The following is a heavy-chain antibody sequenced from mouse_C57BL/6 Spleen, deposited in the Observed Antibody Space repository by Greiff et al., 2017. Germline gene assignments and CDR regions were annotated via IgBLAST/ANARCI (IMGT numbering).Heavy chain of an antibody. V-gene: IGHV2-6-1*01. J-gene: IGHJ4*01. CDR2: IWSDGST. Sequence: VQRVESGPGLVAPSQSLSITCTVSGFSLTSYGVHWVRQPPGKGLEWLVVIWSDGSTTYNSALKSRLSISKDNSKSQVFLKMNSLQTDDTAMYYCARQGDSSGYDYAMDYWGQGTSVTVSS. CDR1: GFSLTSYG. D-gene: IGHD3-2*02. CDR3: ARQGDSSGYDYAMDY.